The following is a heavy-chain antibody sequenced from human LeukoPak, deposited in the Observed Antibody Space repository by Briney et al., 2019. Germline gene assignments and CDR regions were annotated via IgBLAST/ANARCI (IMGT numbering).Heavy chain of an antibody. D-gene: IGHD3-3*01. V-gene: IGHV3-7*01. CDR3: ARDFRFLDDY. CDR1: GFTVSSNY. J-gene: IGHJ4*02. Sequence: GGSLRLSCAASGFTVSSNYMSWVRQAPGKGLEWVANIHQDGSDKYYVDSVKGRFTISRDNAKNSLYLQMNSLRAEDTAVYYCARDFRFLDDYWGQGTLVTVSS. CDR2: IHQDGSDK.